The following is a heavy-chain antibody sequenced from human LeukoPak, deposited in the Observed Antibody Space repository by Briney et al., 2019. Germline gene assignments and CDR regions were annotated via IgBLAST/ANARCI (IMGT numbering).Heavy chain of an antibody. Sequence: PGGSLRLSCAASGFTFSSYAMSWVRQAPGKGLDWVSAISGSGGSTYYADSVKGRCTISRDNSKNTVYLQMNSLRAEDTAVYHCAKWYCSSTSCYSYYYYYMDVWGKGTTVTVSS. D-gene: IGHD2-2*01. CDR2: ISGSGGST. J-gene: IGHJ6*03. V-gene: IGHV3-23*01. CDR3: AKWYCSSTSCYSYYYYYMDV. CDR1: GFTFSSYA.